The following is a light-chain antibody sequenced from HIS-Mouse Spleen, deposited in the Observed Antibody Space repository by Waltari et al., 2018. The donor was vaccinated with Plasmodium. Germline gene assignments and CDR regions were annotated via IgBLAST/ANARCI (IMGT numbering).Light chain of an antibody. J-gene: IGLJ3*02. CDR3: YSTDSSGNHRV. CDR2: EDS. CDR1: ALPKTY. V-gene: IGLV3-10*01. Sequence: SYELTQTPSVSVSPGPTARITCSGDALPKTYAYWYQQKSGQAPVLVIYEDSKRPSGIPERFSCSSSGTMANLTISGAQVEDEADYYCYSTDSSGNHRVFGGGTKLTVL.